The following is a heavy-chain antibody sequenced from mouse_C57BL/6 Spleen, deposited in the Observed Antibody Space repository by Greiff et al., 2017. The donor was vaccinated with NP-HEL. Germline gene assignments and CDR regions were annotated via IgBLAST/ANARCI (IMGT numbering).Heavy chain of an antibody. J-gene: IGHJ1*03. CDR1: GFTFNTYA. CDR3: VRHNRYWYFDV. V-gene: IGHV10-1*01. CDR2: IRSKSNNYAS. Sequence: EVHLVESGGGLVQPKGSLKLSCAASGFTFNTYAMSWVRQAPGKGLDWVARIRSKSNNYASYYAVPVKDRFTISRDDSESMLYLQMNNLKTKDTAMYYCVRHNRYWYFDVWGTGTTVTVSS.